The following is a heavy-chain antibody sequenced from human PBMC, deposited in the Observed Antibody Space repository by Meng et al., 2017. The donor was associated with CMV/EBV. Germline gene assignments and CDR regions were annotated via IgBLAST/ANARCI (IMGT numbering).Heavy chain of an antibody. CDR1: GYTLTSYV. Sequence: ASVKVSRKASGYTLTSYVICWVRQAPGQGLEWMGWISAYNGNTNYAQKLQGRVTMTTDTSTSTAYMELRSLRSDDTAVYYCARGPPYYGFWSGYYFKPNEPVLFDYWGQGTLVTVSS. J-gene: IGHJ4*02. CDR3: ARGPPYYGFWSGYYFKPNEPVLFDY. D-gene: IGHD3-3*01. V-gene: IGHV1-18*01. CDR2: ISAYNGNT.